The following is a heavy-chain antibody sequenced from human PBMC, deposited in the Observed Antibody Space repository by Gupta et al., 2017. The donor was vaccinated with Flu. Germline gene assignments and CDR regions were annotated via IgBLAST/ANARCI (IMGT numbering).Heavy chain of an antibody. CDR3: ARGAQGDYDHLDP. CDR2: IIQMLNVP. J-gene: IGHJ5*02. Sequence: FNSYAISWLRQAAGQGLEWMGGIIQMLNVPNCAQKFLDRVNIKEDKFTTNVDVELRSRGYEDTDVYYCARGAQGDYDHLDPWGQGTLVTVSS. D-gene: IGHD3-16*01. V-gene: IGHV1-69*10. CDR1: FNSYA.